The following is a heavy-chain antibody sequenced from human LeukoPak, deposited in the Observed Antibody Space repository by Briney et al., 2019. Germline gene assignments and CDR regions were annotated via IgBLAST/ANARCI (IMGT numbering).Heavy chain of an antibody. J-gene: IGHJ4*02. V-gene: IGHV1-2*02. Sequence: ASVKVSCKASGYSFTTYGISWVRQAPGQGLEWMGWINPNSGGTNYAQKFQGRVTMTRDTSISTAYMELSRLRSDDTAVYYCAREDIAAAGYYFDYWGQGTLDTVSS. CDR2: INPNSGGT. D-gene: IGHD6-13*01. CDR3: AREDIAAAGYYFDY. CDR1: GYSFTTYG.